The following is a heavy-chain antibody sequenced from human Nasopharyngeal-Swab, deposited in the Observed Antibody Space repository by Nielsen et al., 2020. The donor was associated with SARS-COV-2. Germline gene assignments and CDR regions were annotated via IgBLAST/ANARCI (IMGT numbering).Heavy chain of an antibody. D-gene: IGHD2-15*01. CDR1: GFTFSDYY. J-gene: IGHJ4*02. CDR3: AKDSGLAVVAAATPAYY. Sequence: GESLKISCVGSGFTFSDYYMSWIRQAPGKGLEWVSYISDSGTTMYADSVKGRFTISRDNSRSTLFLQMSSLRAEDTAVYYCAKDSGLAVVAAATPAYYWGQGTLVIVSS. V-gene: IGHV3-11*01. CDR2: ISDSGTTM.